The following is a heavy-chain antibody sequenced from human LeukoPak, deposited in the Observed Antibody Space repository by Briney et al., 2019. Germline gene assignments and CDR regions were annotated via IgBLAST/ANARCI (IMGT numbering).Heavy chain of an antibody. CDR2: ISWNSGSI. CDR3: AKDRSPDTAMVRDAFDI. CDR1: GFTFDDYA. V-gene: IGHV3-9*01. D-gene: IGHD5-18*01. Sequence: GRSLRLSCAASGFTFDDYAMPWVRQAPGKGLEWVSGISWNSGSIGYADSVKGRFTISRDNAKNSLYLQMNSLRAEDTALYYCAKDRSPDTAMVRDAFDIWGQGTMVTVSS. J-gene: IGHJ3*02.